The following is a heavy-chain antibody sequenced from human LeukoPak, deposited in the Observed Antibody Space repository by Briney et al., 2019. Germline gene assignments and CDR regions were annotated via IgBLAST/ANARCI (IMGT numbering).Heavy chain of an antibody. V-gene: IGHV3-7*01. D-gene: IGHD6-19*01. CDR3: ARDPRIAVAGHLGC. CDR1: GFTFSSYW. Sequence: GGSLRLSCAASGFTFSSYWMTWVRQAPGKGLEWVANINQDGSEKYYVDSVKDRFTISRDNTKNSLSLQMNALRADDTAVYYCARDPRIAVAGHLGCWGQGSLVIVSS. CDR2: INQDGSEK. J-gene: IGHJ4*02.